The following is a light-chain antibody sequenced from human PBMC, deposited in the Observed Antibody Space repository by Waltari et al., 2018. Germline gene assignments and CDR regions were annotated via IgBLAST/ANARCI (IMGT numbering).Light chain of an antibody. V-gene: IGLV2-14*01. J-gene: IGLJ3*02. CDR3: SSYTSSSTWV. CDR1: SSDVGGYNY. Sequence: QSALTQPASVSGSPGQSITISCTGTSSDVGGYNYVSWYQQHPGKAPKLMIYDVGQRPAGVSSRCSGSKSGNTAPLTISGLQAEDEADYYCSSYTSSSTWVFGGGTKLTVL. CDR2: DVG.